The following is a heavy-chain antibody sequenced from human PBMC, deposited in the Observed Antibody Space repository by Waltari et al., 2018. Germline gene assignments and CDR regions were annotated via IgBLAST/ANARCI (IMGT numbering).Heavy chain of an antibody. CDR3: ARGGSGRLDAFDI. Sequence: QVQLQESGPGLVKPSETLSLTCAVSGDSISSGSYWGWIRQPPGKGLEWIGSICDSGSTYYNPSLKSRVTISVDTSKNQFSLKLTSVTAADTAVYYCARGGSGRLDAFDIWGQGTMVTVSS. CDR1: GDSISSGSY. D-gene: IGHD1-26*01. J-gene: IGHJ3*02. CDR2: ICDSGST. V-gene: IGHV4-38-2*01.